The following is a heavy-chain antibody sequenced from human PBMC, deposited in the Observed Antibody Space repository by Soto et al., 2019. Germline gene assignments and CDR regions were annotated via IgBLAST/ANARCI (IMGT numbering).Heavy chain of an antibody. CDR2: INHSGST. CDR3: ARRPTTVTGYNWFDP. CDR1: GGSFSGYY. J-gene: IGHJ5*02. V-gene: IGHV4-34*01. Sequence: QVQLQQWGAGLLKPSETLSLNCAVYGGSFSGYYWSWIRQPPGKGLEWIGEINHSGSTNYNPSHKSRVTVSVDTSKNQFSLKLSSVTAADTAVYYCARRPTTVTGYNWFDPWGQGTLVTVSS. D-gene: IGHD4-4*01.